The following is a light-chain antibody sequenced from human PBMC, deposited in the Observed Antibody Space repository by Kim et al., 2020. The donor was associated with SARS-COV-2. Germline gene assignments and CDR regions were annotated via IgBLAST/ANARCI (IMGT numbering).Light chain of an antibody. CDR2: EVF. Sequence: QPASISCKSTQSLLHSDGKTYLSWYLQKAGQPPQLLIYEVFKRFSGVPDRFSGDGSGTDFTLRISRVEAEDVGLYYCMQSIQLSTFGQGTRLEIK. CDR1: QSLLHSDGKTY. CDR3: MQSIQLST. V-gene: IGKV2D-29*01. J-gene: IGKJ5*01.